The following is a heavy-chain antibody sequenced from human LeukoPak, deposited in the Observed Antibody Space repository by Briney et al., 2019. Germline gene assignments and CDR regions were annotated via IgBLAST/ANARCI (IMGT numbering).Heavy chain of an antibody. V-gene: IGHV1-46*01. CDR1: GYSSTSYY. CDR2: INPSGGST. J-gene: IGHJ3*02. D-gene: IGHD6-19*01. Sequence: ASVKVSCKASGYSSTSYYIHWVRQAPGQGLEWMGIINPSGGSTTYAQKFQGRVTITRDTSTSTVYMQLNSLRSEDTDVYYCATSRAVATTAAFDIWGQGTMVTVSS. CDR3: ATSRAVATTAAFDI.